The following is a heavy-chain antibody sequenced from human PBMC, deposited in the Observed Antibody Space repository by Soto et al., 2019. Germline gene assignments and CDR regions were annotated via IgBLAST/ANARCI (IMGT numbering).Heavy chain of an antibody. CDR1: GYTFTSYD. CDR2: MNPNSGNT. CDR3: ARGYDFWSGHSGGARLRYYYYYYMDV. D-gene: IGHD3-3*01. V-gene: IGHV1-8*01. J-gene: IGHJ6*03. Sequence: ASVKVSCKASGYTFTSYDINWVRQATGQGLEWMGWMNPNSGNTGYAQKFQGRVTMTRNTSISTAYMELSSLRSEDTAVYYCARGYDFWSGHSGGARLRYYYYYYMDVWGKGTTVTVSS.